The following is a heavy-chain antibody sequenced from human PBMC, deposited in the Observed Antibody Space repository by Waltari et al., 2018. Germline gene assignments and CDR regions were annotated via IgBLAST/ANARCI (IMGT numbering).Heavy chain of an antibody. J-gene: IGHJ4*02. V-gene: IGHV4-34*01. CDR3: AHGGYSSSWSLLDY. CDR1: GGSFSGYY. Sequence: QVQLQQWGAGLLKPSETLSLTCAVYGGSFSGYYWSWIRQPPGKGLEWIGEINHSGSTTSNPSLKSRFTISVDTSKTQFSLKLSSVTAADTAVYYCAHGGYSSSWSLLDYWGQGTLVTVSS. CDR2: INHSGST. D-gene: IGHD6-13*01.